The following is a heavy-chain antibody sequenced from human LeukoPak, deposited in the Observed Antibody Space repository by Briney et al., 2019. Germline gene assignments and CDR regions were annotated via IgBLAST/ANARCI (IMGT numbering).Heavy chain of an antibody. V-gene: IGHV4-61*05. CDR3: ARHYPAQSSGYLYGMDV. J-gene: IGHJ6*02. CDR2: IYYSGST. D-gene: IGHD3-22*01. CDR1: GGSISSTSYY. Sequence: PSETLSLTCTVSGGSISSTSYYWSWIRQPPGKGLEWIGYIYYSGSTNYNPSLKSRVTISVDTSKNQFSLKLSSVTAADTAVYYCARHYPAQSSGYLYGMDVWGQGTTVTVSS.